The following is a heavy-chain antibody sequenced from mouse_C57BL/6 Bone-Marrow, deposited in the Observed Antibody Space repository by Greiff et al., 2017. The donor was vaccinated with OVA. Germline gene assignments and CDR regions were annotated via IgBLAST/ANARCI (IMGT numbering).Heavy chain of an antibody. CDR2: IYPRSGNT. D-gene: IGHD1-1*01. J-gene: IGHJ1*03. CDR3: ARVNYYGSSSWYFDV. Sequence: QVHVKQSGAELARPGASVKLSCKASGYTFTSYGISWVKQRTGQGLEWIGEIYPRSGNTYYNEKFKGKATLTADKSSSTAYMELRSLTSEDSAVYFCARVNYYGSSSWYFDVWGTGTTVTVSS. CDR1: GYTFTSYG. V-gene: IGHV1-81*01.